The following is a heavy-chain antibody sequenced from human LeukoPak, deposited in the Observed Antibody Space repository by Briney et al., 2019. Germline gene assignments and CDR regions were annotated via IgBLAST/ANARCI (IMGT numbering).Heavy chain of an antibody. CDR3: ARARGIAAAGGGYFDY. D-gene: IGHD6-13*01. Sequence: PSETLSLTCAVYGGSFSGYYWSWIRQPPGKGLEWIGYISYSGNTKYNPSLKSRVSLLVDASEKQVSLQLSSVTAADTAVYYCARARGIAAAGGGYFDYWGQGTLVTVSS. V-gene: IGHV4-59*01. CDR2: ISYSGNT. CDR1: GGSFSGYY. J-gene: IGHJ4*02.